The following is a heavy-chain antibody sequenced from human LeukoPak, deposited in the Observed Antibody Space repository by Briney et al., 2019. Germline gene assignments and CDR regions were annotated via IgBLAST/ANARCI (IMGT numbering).Heavy chain of an antibody. V-gene: IGHV3-64*01. Sequence: GGSLKLSCAASGFTFSSYAMHWVRQAPGKGLEYVSAISSNGGSTYYANSVKGRFTISRDNSKNTLYLQMGSLRAEDMAVYYCARVTWNYSFDYWGQGTLVTVSS. CDR1: GFTFSSYA. CDR2: ISSNGGST. D-gene: IGHD1-7*01. CDR3: ARVTWNYSFDY. J-gene: IGHJ4*02.